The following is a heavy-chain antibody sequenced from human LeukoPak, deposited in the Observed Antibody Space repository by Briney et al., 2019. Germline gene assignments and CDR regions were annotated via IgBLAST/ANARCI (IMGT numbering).Heavy chain of an antibody. CDR3: ARGFRNGPFDC. D-gene: IGHD2-8*01. V-gene: IGHV3-20*04. J-gene: IGHJ4*02. CDR1: GFTFDDYG. Sequence: GGSLRLSCEASGFTFDDYGMSWVRQPPGKGLEWVSGINRNGGSTDYADPVKGRFTISRDNAKNSHFLHMNSLRVEDTALYYCARGFRNGPFDCWGQGTLVTVSS. CDR2: INRNGGST.